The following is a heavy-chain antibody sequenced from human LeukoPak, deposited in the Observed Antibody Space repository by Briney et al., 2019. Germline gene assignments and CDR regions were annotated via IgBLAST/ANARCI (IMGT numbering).Heavy chain of an antibody. CDR1: GFTFSVYA. Sequence: GGSLSLFCAVSGFTFSVYAMMWVRQARGKGREWGSIIVATYHGTFYADSVQGLFIISRDNSDSTVSLQMNSLRAEDTAVYYCARGKAGGLVDLFDPWGQGTLVTVSS. CDR3: ARGKAGGLVDLFDP. CDR2: IVATYHGT. J-gene: IGHJ5*02. D-gene: IGHD3/OR15-3a*01. V-gene: IGHV3-23*01.